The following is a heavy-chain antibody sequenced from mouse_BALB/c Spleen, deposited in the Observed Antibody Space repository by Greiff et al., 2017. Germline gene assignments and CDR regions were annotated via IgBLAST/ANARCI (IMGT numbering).Heavy chain of an antibody. CDR3: TRDYGYFDY. CDR2: IYPSNGGT. Sequence: VQLQQPGAELVKPGASVKLSCTASGYTFTSSYMYWVKQRPGQGLEWIGGIYPSNGGTNFNEKFKSKATLTVDKSSSTAYMQLSSLTSEDSAVYYCTRDYGYFDYWGQGTTLTVSS. V-gene: IGHV1S81*02. J-gene: IGHJ2*01. D-gene: IGHD1-1*01. CDR1: GYTFTSSY.